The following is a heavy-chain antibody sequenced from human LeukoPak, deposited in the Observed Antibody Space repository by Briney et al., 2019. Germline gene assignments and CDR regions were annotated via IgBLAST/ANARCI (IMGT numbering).Heavy chain of an antibody. D-gene: IGHD3-3*01. CDR3: ARPCFFWSGYTAALDV. V-gene: IGHV4-4*07. Sequence: PSETLSLTCTVSGGSISSYYWSWIRQPAGKGLEWIGRIYTGGSTSYNPSLKSRVTISVDTSKNQFSLKLSSVTAADTAVYYCARPCFFWSGYTAALDVWGKGTTVTVSS. CDR1: GGSISSYY. J-gene: IGHJ6*04. CDR2: IYTGGST.